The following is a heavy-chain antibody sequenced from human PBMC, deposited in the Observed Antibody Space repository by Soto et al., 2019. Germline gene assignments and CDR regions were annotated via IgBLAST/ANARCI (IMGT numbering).Heavy chain of an antibody. Sequence: QVQLQESGPGLVKPSETLSLTCSVSGDFVTSASYHWTWIRQSPEKGLEWIGQTGSTNYNPSLKSRITISVDTSKNQFSLTLSSVTAADTAVYYCAVFITGAGGDGYRGQGTLVTVSS. J-gene: IGHJ4*02. D-gene: IGHD6-19*01. CDR1: GDFVTSASYH. CDR2: QTGST. CDR3: AVFITGAGGDGY. V-gene: IGHV4-61*01.